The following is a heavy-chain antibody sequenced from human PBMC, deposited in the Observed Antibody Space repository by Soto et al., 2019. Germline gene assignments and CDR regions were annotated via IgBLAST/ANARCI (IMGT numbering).Heavy chain of an antibody. CDR2: IIPILGTA. CDR3: ARDDAGITGTTDYYYGMDV. J-gene: IGHJ6*02. Sequence: SVKVSCKASGGTFSSYAINWVRQAPGQGLEWMGGIIPILGTANYAQKFQGRVTITADESTSTAYMELSSLRSEDTAVYYCARDDAGITGTTDYYYGMDVWGQGTTVTVSS. V-gene: IGHV1-69*13. CDR1: GGTFSSYA. D-gene: IGHD1-7*01.